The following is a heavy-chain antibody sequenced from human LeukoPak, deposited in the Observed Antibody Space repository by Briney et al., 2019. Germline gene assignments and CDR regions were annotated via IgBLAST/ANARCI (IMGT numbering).Heavy chain of an antibody. J-gene: IGHJ2*01. Sequence: ASVKVSCKVSGYTLTELSMHWVRQAPGGGRDWMGGSDPEDGETIYAQKFQGRVTLTEDTSAATAYMELSSLRSEDTAVYYCAADTAMSYCYFDLWGRGTLVTVSS. CDR1: GYTLTELS. D-gene: IGHD5-18*01. CDR2: SDPEDGET. CDR3: AADTAMSYCYFDL. V-gene: IGHV1-24*01.